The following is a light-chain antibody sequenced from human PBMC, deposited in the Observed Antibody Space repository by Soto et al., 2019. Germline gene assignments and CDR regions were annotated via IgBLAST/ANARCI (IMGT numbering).Light chain of an antibody. CDR2: GAS. V-gene: IGKV3-20*01. CDR1: QSVSSY. CDR3: QQYGSSGT. J-gene: IGKJ1*01. Sequence: EIVLTQSPATLSLSPGERATLSCRAIQSVSSYLAWYQQKPGQAPRLLIYGASNRATGIPDRFSGSGSGTDFTLTISRLEPEDFAVYYCQQYGSSGTFGQGTKVDIK.